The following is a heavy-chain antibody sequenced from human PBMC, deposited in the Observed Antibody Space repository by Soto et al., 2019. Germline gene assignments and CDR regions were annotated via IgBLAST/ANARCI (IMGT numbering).Heavy chain of an antibody. CDR3: ARHVGGYDFSYFDY. D-gene: IGHD3-3*01. J-gene: IGHJ4*02. CDR1: GGSISSSSYY. V-gene: IGHV4-39*01. CDR2: IYYSGST. Sequence: QLQLQESGPGLVKPSETLSLTCTVSGGSISSSSYYWGWIRQPPGKGLEWIGSIYYSGSTYYNPSLKSRVTISVDTSKNQFSLKLSSVTAADTAVYYCARHVGGYDFSYFDYWGQGTLVTVSS.